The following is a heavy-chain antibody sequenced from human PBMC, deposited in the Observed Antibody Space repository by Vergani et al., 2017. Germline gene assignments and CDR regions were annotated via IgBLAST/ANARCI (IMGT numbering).Heavy chain of an antibody. J-gene: IGHJ6*03. CDR3: ARDCVTRVTTLDYYYMGV. Sequence: QVQLVESGGGEVQPGRSLRLSCSAAGFPFSDYGVHWVRQAPGKGLEWVSVISYDGNKKNYADSVKGRFTISRDNSKNTLYLEMNALRAEDTAVYYCARDCVTRVTTLDYYYMGVWGKGTTVTVSS. CDR1: GFPFSDYG. V-gene: IGHV3-30*03. CDR2: ISYDGNKK. D-gene: IGHD1-1*01.